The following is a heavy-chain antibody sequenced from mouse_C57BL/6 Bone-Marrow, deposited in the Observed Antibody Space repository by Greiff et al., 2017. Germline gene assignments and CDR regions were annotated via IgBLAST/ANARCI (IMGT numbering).Heavy chain of an antibody. CDR3: ARKKRNDYDGAWFAY. CDR1: GYTFTGYW. J-gene: IGHJ3*01. V-gene: IGHV1-9*01. Sequence: LMKPGASVKLSCKATGYTFTGYWIEWVKQRPGHGLEWIGEILPGSGSTNYNEKFKGKATFTADTSSNTAYMQLSSLTTEDSAIYYCARKKRNDYDGAWFAYWGQGTLVTVSA. CDR2: ILPGSGST. D-gene: IGHD2-4*01.